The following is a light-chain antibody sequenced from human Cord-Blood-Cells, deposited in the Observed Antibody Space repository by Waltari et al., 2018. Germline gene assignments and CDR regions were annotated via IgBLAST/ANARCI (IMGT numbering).Light chain of an antibody. CDR1: QGISNY. CDR3: QKYNSAPLT. CDR2: AAS. Sequence: DIQMTQSPSPLSAYVGDRVTITCRASQGISNYLAWYQQKPGKVPKLLIYAASTLQSGVPSRCSGSGSGTDVTLTISILQPEDVATYYCQKYNSAPLTFGGGTKVEIK. J-gene: IGKJ4*01. V-gene: IGKV1-27*01.